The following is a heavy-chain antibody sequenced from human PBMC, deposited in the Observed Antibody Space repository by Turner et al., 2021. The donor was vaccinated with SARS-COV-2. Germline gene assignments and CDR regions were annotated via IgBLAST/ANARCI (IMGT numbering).Heavy chain of an antibody. CDR1: GGSISSDY. Sequence: QVQLQESGPGLVKPSETLSLTCTVSGGSISSDYWSWTRQPAGKGLEWIGLIYTSGSTNYNPSLKSRVTMSLDTSKNQFSLKLSSVTAADTAVYYCARDRVQLGPVGMDVWGQGTTVTVSS. D-gene: IGHD1-1*01. CDR2: IYTSGST. CDR3: ARDRVQLGPVGMDV. J-gene: IGHJ6*02. V-gene: IGHV4-4*07.